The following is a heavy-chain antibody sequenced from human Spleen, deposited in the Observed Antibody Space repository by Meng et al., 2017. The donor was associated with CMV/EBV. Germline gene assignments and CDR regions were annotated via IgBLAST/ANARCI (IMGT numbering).Heavy chain of an antibody. Sequence: ASVKVSCKASGYTFTGSYIHWVRQAPGQGLEWMGWISAYNGNTNYAQKLQGRVTMTTDTSTSTAYMELRSLRSDDTAVYYCARIRYGSYYYYYGMDVWGQGTTVTVSS. CDR1: GYTFTGSY. J-gene: IGHJ6*02. V-gene: IGHV1-18*04. CDR2: ISAYNGNT. CDR3: ARIRYGSYYYYYGMDV. D-gene: IGHD1-26*01.